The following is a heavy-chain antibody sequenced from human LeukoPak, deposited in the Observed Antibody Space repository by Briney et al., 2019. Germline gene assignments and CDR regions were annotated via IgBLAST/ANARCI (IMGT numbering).Heavy chain of an antibody. J-gene: IGHJ4*02. CDR2: FYYGGTT. D-gene: IGHD2-2*01. Sequence: PSETLSLTCTVSGGSISGYYWSWIRQPPGKGLEWIGFFYYGGTTNYNPSLKSRVTISVDTSKNQFSLKLSSVTAADTAVYYCAGHAAAWQYDYWGQGTLVTVSS. CDR1: GGSISGYY. V-gene: IGHV4-59*08. CDR3: AGHAAAWQYDY.